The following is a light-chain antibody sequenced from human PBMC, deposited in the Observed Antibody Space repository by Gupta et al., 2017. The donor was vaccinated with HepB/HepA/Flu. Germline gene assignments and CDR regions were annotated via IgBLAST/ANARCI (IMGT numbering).Light chain of an antibody. Sequence: QSVLTPPPSVSGTPAQRVTISCSGSSSNIGTNSVDWFQELPGTAPKLLIHRNSERPSGVPDRFSGAKSGTSGSLAISGLRSEDEADYYCATWDASLSGWVFGGGTKLTVL. CDR2: RNS. CDR1: SSNIGTNS. J-gene: IGLJ3*02. V-gene: IGLV1-47*01. CDR3: ATWDASLSGWV.